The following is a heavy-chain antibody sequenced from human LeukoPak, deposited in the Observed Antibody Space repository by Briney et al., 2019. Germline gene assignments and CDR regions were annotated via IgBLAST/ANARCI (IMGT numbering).Heavy chain of an antibody. D-gene: IGHD3-3*02. CDR2: INHGGDT. CDR1: GGSFSRYY. CDR3: AREGYIESSSIFYFDY. V-gene: IGHV4-34*01. Sequence: PWETLSLTSAVYGGSFSRYYWNWIRQPPGKGLEWIGEINHGGDTNYNPSLKSRVTISVDTSKNQFSLKLSSVTAADTAVYYCAREGYIESSSIFYFDYWGQGTLVTVSS. J-gene: IGHJ4*02.